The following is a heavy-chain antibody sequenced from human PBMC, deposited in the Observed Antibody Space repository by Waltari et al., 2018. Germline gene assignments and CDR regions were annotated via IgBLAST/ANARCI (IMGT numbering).Heavy chain of an antibody. CDR1: GYTFTGSY. Sequence: QVQLVQSGAEVKKPGASVKVSCKASGYTFTGSYMHWVRLSPGQGLEWMGWINPNSCGTNYEQKFQGRVTRTRDTSISTAYMELRRLRSDDTAVYYCARTGGYSSSNYGMDVWGQGTTVTVSS. D-gene: IGHD6-13*01. CDR3: ARTGGYSSSNYGMDV. V-gene: IGHV1-2*02. J-gene: IGHJ6*02. CDR2: INPNSCGT.